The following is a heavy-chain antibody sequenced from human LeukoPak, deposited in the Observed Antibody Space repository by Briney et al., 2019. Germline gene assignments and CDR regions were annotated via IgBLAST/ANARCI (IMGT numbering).Heavy chain of an antibody. CDR3: ARGVGAYSEDYYYYYYMDV. J-gene: IGHJ6*03. CDR2: IYYSGST. V-gene: IGHV4-39*07. D-gene: IGHD3-10*01. CDR1: GDSISSSSYY. Sequence: MSSEALSLTCTVSGDSISSSSYYWGWIRQPPGKGLEWIGSIYYSGSTYYNPSLKSRVTISVDTSKNQFSLKLSSVTAADTAVYYCARGVGAYSEDYYYYYYMDVWGKGTTVTVSS.